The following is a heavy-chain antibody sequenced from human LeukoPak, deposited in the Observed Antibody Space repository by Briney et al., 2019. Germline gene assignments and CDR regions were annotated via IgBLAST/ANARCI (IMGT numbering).Heavy chain of an antibody. CDR2: IKQDGSEK. Sequence: GGSLRLSCAASGFTFSSYWMSWVRQAPGKGLEWVANIKQDGSEKYYVDSVKGRFTISRDNAKDSLYLQMNSLRAEDTAVYYCARGLGGSSSWYLGEDYWGQGTLVTVSS. J-gene: IGHJ4*02. CDR1: GFTFSSYW. D-gene: IGHD6-13*01. V-gene: IGHV3-7*01. CDR3: ARGLGGSSSWYLGEDY.